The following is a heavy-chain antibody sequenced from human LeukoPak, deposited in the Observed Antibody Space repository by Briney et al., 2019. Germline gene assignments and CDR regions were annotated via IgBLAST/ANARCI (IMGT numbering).Heavy chain of an antibody. J-gene: IGHJ5*02. CDR1: GFTFDDYA. D-gene: IGHD3-10*01. CDR2: ISWDSNNI. Sequence: GGSLRLSCAASGFTFDDYAMHWVRQAPGKGLEWFSGISWDSNNIAYADSVKGRLTISRDNANNSLYLQMNSLRPEDMAFYYCAKGRAPGVTMGYNWFDPWGQGTLVTVSS. V-gene: IGHV3-9*03. CDR3: AKGRAPGVTMGYNWFDP.